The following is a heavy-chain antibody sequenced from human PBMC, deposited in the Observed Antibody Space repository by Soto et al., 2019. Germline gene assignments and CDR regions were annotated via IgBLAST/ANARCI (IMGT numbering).Heavy chain of an antibody. CDR3: ARGLLWFGEDP. J-gene: IGHJ5*02. V-gene: IGHV4-31*03. D-gene: IGHD3-10*01. CDR1: GVSISSGGYY. Sequence: SETLSLTCTVSGVSISSGGYYWSWIRQHPGKGLEWIGYIYYSGSTYYNPSLKSRVTISVDTSKNQFSLKLSSVTAADTAVYYCARGLLWFGEDPWGQGTLVTVSS. CDR2: IYYSGST.